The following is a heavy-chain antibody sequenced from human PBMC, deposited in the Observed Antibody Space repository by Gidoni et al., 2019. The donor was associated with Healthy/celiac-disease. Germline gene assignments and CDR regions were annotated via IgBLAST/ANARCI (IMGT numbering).Heavy chain of an antibody. D-gene: IGHD3-9*01. Sequence: EVQLLESGGGLVQPGGSLRLSCAASGFTFSRCAMSWVRQAPGKGLEWVSAISGRGGSTYYADSVKGRFTISRDNSKNTLYLQMNSLRAEDTAVYYCAREYYDILTGYYYFDYWGQGTLVTVSS. V-gene: IGHV3-23*01. CDR3: AREYYDILTGYYYFDY. J-gene: IGHJ4*02. CDR2: ISGRGGST. CDR1: GFTFSRCA.